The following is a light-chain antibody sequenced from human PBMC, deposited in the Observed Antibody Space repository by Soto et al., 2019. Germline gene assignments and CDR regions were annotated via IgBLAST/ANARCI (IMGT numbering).Light chain of an antibody. V-gene: IGKV3-20*01. Sequence: EIVLTQSPGTLSLSPGDRATLSCRASQSITSNYLAWYQQKPGQAPRLLIYGASNRATGIPDRFSGSGSGTDFTLTISRLEPEDFAVYHCQQYSTSPTFGQGTKVDIK. CDR1: QSITSNY. CDR2: GAS. CDR3: QQYSTSPT. J-gene: IGKJ1*01.